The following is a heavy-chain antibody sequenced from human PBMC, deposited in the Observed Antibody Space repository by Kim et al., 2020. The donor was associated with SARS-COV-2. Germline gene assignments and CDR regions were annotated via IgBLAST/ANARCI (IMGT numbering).Heavy chain of an antibody. CDR3: ARDAAYDSSGNGMDV. J-gene: IGHJ6*02. D-gene: IGHD3-22*01. Sequence: SLKSRVTISVDTSKNQFSLKLSSVTAADTAVYYCARDAAYDSSGNGMDVWGQGTTVTVSS. V-gene: IGHV4-39*07.